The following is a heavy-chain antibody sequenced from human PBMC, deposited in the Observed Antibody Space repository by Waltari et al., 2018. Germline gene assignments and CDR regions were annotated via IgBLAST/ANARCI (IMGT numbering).Heavy chain of an antibody. J-gene: IGHJ4*02. CDR2: ISSSSSYI. CDR3: ATPLAYCGGDCL. CDR1: GFTFSSYS. D-gene: IGHD2-21*01. V-gene: IGHV3-21*01. Sequence: EVQLVESGGGLVKPGGSLRLSCAASGFTFSSYSMNWVRQAPGKGLEWVSSISSSSSYIYYADSVKGRFTISRDNAKNSLYLQMNSLRAEDTAVYYCATPLAYCGGDCLWGQGTLVTVSS.